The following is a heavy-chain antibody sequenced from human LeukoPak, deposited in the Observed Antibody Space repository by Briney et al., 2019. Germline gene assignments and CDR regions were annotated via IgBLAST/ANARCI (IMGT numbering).Heavy chain of an antibody. J-gene: IGHJ3*02. CDR1: GGSISSYY. V-gene: IGHV4-59*08. CDR3: ATALGAFDAFDI. D-gene: IGHD1-26*01. CDR2: IYYSGST. Sequence: SETLSLTCTVSGGSISSYYWSWIRQPPGKGLEWIGYIYYSGSTNYNPSLKSRVTISVDTSKNQFSLKLSSMTAADTAVYYCATALGAFDAFDIWGQGTMVTVSS.